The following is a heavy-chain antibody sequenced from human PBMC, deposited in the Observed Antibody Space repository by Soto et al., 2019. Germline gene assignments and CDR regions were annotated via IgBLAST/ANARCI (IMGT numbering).Heavy chain of an antibody. CDR2: ISYDGSNK. V-gene: IGHV3-30-3*01. CDR3: AKCYSSSSSRYYYYYYGMDV. Sequence: PGGSLRLSCAASGFTFSSYAMHWVRQAPGKGLEWVAVISYDGSNKYYADSVKGRFTISRDNSKNTLYLQMNSLRAEDTAVYYCAKCYSSSSSRYYYYYYGMDVWGQGTTVTVSS. D-gene: IGHD6-13*01. J-gene: IGHJ6*02. CDR1: GFTFSSYA.